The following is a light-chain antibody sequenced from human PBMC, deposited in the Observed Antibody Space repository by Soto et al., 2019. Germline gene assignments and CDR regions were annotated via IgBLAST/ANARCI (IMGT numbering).Light chain of an antibody. CDR1: QNINTY. CDR3: QQTSSAPFT. CDR2: DAA. V-gene: IGKV1-39*01. J-gene: IGKJ3*01. Sequence: DIQMTQSPYSLSAAVGDRVTIACRASQNINTYLNWYQQKPGKAPKLLIFDAASLQSGVPSRFSGGESRTDFTLTITSLQPEDFATYYCQQTSSAPFTFRPGTKVDIK.